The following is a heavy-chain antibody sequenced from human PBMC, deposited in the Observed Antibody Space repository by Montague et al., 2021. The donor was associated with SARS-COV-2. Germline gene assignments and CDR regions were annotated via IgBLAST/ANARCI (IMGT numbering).Heavy chain of an antibody. D-gene: IGHD3-10*01. CDR3: ARLVWFGELSSENWFDP. V-gene: IGHV4-39*01. CDR2: IYYSGST. CDR1: GGSISSRSNY. J-gene: IGHJ5*02. Sequence: SETLSLTCTVSGGSISSRSNYWGWIRQPPRKGLEWIGSIYYSGSTYYNSSLKSRVTISVDTSRNQFSLKLNSVTAADTAVYYCARLVWFGELSSENWFDPWGQGTLVTVSS.